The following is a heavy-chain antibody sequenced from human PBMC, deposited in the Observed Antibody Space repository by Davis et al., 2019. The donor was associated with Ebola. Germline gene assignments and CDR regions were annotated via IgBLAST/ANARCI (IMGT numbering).Heavy chain of an antibody. Sequence: PGGSLRLSCAASGFTFRTYSMNWVRQAPGKGLEWVSSISSSSSYIYYADSVKGRFTISRDNAKNTLYLQMNSLRAEDTAVYYCARAGLSLTTVTLEYWGQGTLVTVSS. CDR1: GFTFRTYS. CDR2: ISSSSSYI. D-gene: IGHD4-17*01. V-gene: IGHV3-21*01. J-gene: IGHJ4*02. CDR3: ARAGLSLTTVTLEY.